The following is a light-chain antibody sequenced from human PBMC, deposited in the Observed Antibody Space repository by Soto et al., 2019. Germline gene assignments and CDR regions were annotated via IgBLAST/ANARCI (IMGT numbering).Light chain of an antibody. V-gene: IGKV3-20*01. CDR3: QQYGASPFN. Sequence: IALTQSPGTVSFSPGERATLSCRARQSVPNNYIAWYQHKPRQAPRLLIYGASRRATGIPDRFSGSGSEPEFTLTISTLAPEDSAMYYCQQYGASPFNFGQGSKLEIK. CDR2: GAS. CDR1: QSVPNNY. J-gene: IGKJ2*01.